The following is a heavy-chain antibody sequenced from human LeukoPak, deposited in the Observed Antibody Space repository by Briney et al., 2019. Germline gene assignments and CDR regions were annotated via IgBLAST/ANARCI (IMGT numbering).Heavy chain of an antibody. CDR2: IYYGGST. Sequence: SETLSLTCTVSGDSISSSNFYWGWIRQPPGKGLEWIESIYYGGSTFYSPSLKSRVTISVDASKNQFSLKLSSVTAADTAVYYCARNVLRYFDWLSNGYFDYWGQGTLVTVSS. CDR3: ARNVLRYFDWLSNGYFDY. CDR1: GDSISSSNFY. J-gene: IGHJ4*02. D-gene: IGHD3-9*01. V-gene: IGHV4-39*01.